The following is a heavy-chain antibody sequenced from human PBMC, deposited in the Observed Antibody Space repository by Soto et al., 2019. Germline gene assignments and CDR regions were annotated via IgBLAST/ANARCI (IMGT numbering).Heavy chain of an antibody. CDR2: IMPIFRTP. J-gene: IGHJ6*02. V-gene: IGHV1-69*12. CDR3: ARDNDRPQLGGNYYYILDV. Sequence: QVQLAQSGAEVKKPGSSVKVSCKASGGTFRNSAIRWVRQAPGHGLEWMGGIMPIFRTPDYAQKFQGRVTITADESTSTAYMELSGLRSHDTAVYYCARDNDRPQLGGNYYYILDVWGQGTTVTVSS. CDR1: GGTFRNSA. D-gene: IGHD1-1*01.